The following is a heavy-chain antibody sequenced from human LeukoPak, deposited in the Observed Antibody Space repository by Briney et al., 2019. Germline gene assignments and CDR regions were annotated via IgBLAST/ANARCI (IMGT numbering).Heavy chain of an antibody. CDR1: GFTFSNYA. CDR3: AKDKVPDGRWEVDY. J-gene: IGHJ4*02. V-gene: IGHV3-23*01. Sequence: PGGSLRLSCAASGFTFSNYAMTWVRQAPGRGLEWVSGIFGGGGTNYADSVKGRFIVSRDDSRSTLYLQMNGLRAEDTAVYYCAKDKVPDGRWEVDYWGLGTPVIVSS. D-gene: IGHD1-26*01. CDR2: IFGGGGT.